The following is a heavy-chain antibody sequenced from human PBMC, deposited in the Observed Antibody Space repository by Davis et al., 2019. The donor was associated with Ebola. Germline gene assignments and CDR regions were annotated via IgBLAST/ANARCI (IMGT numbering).Heavy chain of an antibody. Sequence: GESLKISCAASGFTFDDYAMHWVRQAPGKGLEWVSLISGDGGSTYYADSVKGRFTISRDNSKNSLYLQMNSLRTEDTALYYCAKDHGYSSSSIQYYYYGMDVWGQGTTVTVSS. D-gene: IGHD6-6*01. J-gene: IGHJ6*02. CDR1: GFTFDDYA. CDR2: ISGDGGST. CDR3: AKDHGYSSSSIQYYYYGMDV. V-gene: IGHV3-43*02.